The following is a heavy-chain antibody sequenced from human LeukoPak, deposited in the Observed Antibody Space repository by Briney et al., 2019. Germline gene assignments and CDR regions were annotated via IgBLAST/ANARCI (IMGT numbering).Heavy chain of an antibody. CDR1: GFTFSSYA. CDR2: ISYAGSED. V-gene: IGHV3-30*04. CDR3: ARDQRQWAVRGGTYAWDV. Sequence: GGSLRLSCAAPGFTFSSYAIHWVRQSPGKGLEWVAVISYAGSEDYYADSVKGRFTIARDNSKNTLFLQMNSLRVEDTAVYYCARDQRQWAVRGGTYAWDVWGQGTTVAVTS. D-gene: IGHD2-15*01. J-gene: IGHJ6*02.